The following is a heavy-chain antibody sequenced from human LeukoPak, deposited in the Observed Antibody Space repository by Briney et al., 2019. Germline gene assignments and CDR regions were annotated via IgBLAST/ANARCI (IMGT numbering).Heavy chain of an antibody. Sequence: GGSLRLSCAASGFTFSSCAMSWVRQAPGKGLEWVSGISGSGGTTSYADSVRGRLTISRDNSKDTLYLHMNSLRVDDTAVYYCARSRVYYFVENDIDYWGQGTLVTVSS. J-gene: IGHJ4*02. CDR2: ISGSGGTT. CDR3: ARSRVYYFVENDIDY. V-gene: IGHV3-23*01. CDR1: GFTFSSCA. D-gene: IGHD3-22*01.